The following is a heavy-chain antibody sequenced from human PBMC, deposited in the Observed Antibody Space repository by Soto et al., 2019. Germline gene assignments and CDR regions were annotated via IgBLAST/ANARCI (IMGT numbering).Heavy chain of an antibody. J-gene: IGHJ6*02. CDR3: AREKTGYGMDV. CDR2: MNANSGNT. CDR1: GYTFTIYD. V-gene: IGHV1-8*01. Sequence: QVQLVQSGAEVKKPGASVKVSCKDYGYTFTIYDINWVRQATGQGLEWMGWMNANSGNTGYEKKFPGRVTMNRNNSIRTAYMELRGLRFEDTAVYYCAREKTGYGMDVWGQGTTVTVSS.